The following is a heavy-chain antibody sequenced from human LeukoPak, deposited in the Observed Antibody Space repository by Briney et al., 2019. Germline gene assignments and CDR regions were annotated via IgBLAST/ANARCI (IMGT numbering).Heavy chain of an antibody. CDR2: INPDNGGT. CDR3: ARPPGRDGYNRYDY. CDR1: GYTFTDYY. V-gene: IGHV1-2*02. Sequence: ASVKVSCKASGYTFTDYYMHWVRQAPGQGLEWMGWINPDNGGTSYAQKLQGRVTMTRDTSISTAYMELSSLTSDDTAMYYCARPPGRDGYNRYDYWGQRTLVTVSS. J-gene: IGHJ4*02. D-gene: IGHD5-24*01.